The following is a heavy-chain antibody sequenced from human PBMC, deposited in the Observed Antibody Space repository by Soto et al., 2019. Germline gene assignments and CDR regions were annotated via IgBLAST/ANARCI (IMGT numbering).Heavy chain of an antibody. J-gene: IGHJ4*02. CDR1: GFTFSSYG. V-gene: IGHV3-33*01. D-gene: IGHD3-3*01. CDR3: GREGIYIFWSVYYAA. CDR2: IWYDGSNK. Sequence: GGSLRLSCAASGFTFSSYGMHWVRQAPGKGLEWVAVIWYDGSNKYYADSVKGRFTISRDNSKNTLYLQMNSLRAEDTAVYYCGREGIYIFWSVYYAAGGQETLGT.